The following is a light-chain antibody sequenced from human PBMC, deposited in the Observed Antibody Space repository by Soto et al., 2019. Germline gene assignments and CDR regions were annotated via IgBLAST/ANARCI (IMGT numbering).Light chain of an antibody. CDR3: QQRLFWPLFT. CDR1: QNIHSF. V-gene: IGKV3-11*01. Sequence: EIVLTQSPATVSLSPVESATLSCRASQNIHSFLAWYQQRPGQAPRLLIYDASFRATAIPARFNGSGSGTDFTLTITRLEPEDFAVYYCQQRLFWPLFTFGQGTRLEIK. J-gene: IGKJ2*01. CDR2: DAS.